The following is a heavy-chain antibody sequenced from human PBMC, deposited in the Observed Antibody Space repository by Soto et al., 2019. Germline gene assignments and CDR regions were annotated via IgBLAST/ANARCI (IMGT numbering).Heavy chain of an antibody. V-gene: IGHV3-48*01. CDR3: ARGYYYYYYGMDV. CDR2: ISSSSSTI. CDR1: GFTFSSFS. J-gene: IGHJ6*02. Sequence: EVQLVESGGGLVQPGGSLRLSCAASGFTFSSFSMNWVRQAPGKGLEWVSYISSSSSTIYYADSVKGRFTISRDNAKNSLNLQMNSLRAEDTAVYYCARGYYYYYYGMDVWGQGTTVTVSS.